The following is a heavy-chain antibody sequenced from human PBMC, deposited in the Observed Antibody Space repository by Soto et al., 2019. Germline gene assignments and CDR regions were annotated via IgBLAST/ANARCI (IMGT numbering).Heavy chain of an antibody. J-gene: IGHJ4*02. V-gene: IGHV1-69*13. D-gene: IGHD6-19*01. CDR1: GGTFSSYA. CDR2: IIPIFGTA. CDR3: ARVRGVAYSSGWYVDY. Sequence: SVKVSCKASGGTFSSYAISWVRQAPGQGLEWMGGIIPIFGTANYAQKFQGRVTITADESTSTAYMELSSLRSEDTAVYYCARVRGVAYSSGWYVDYWGQGTLVTVSS.